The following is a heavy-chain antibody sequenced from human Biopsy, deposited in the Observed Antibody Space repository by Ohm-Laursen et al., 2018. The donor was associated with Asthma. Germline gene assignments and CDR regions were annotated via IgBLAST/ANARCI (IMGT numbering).Heavy chain of an antibody. J-gene: IGHJ6*02. CDR2: IYYSGTT. D-gene: IGHD6-13*01. CDR1: SGSGGYMRSGNYY. Sequence: SDTLSLTCSLSSGSGGYMRSGNYYWGWIRQPPGKGLEWIGSIYYSGTTYYNPSLERRVTVPADTSKNQFSLKLTSVTAADTAVYYCVRGSSSWHHGPFHYYYGLDVWGQGTTATVSS. V-gene: IGHV4-39*01. CDR3: VRGSSSWHHGPFHYYYGLDV.